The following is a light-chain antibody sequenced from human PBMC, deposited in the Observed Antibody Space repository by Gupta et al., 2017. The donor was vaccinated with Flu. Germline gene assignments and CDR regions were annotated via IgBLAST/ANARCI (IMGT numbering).Light chain of an antibody. Sequence: EIVLTQSPGILSLSPGERATLSCRASPNIGNNYLAWYQQKPGQAPRLLISGASSRATGIPDMFSGSGSGTDFTLTINILEPEDSAVFYCQQYGNSLTFGGGTKVVIK. CDR3: QQYGNSLT. CDR2: GAS. CDR1: PNIGNNY. J-gene: IGKJ4*01. V-gene: IGKV3-20*01.